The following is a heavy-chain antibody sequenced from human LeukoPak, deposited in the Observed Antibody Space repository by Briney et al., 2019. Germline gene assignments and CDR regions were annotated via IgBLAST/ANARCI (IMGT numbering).Heavy chain of an antibody. J-gene: IGHJ5*02. V-gene: IGHV4-34*01. CDR3: ARGIVVVPAAIALPRWFDP. Sequence: PSETLSLTCAVYGGSFSGYYWSWIRQPPGKGLEWIGEINHSGSTNYNPSLKSQVTISVDTSKNQFSLKLSSVTAADTAVYYCARGIVVVPAAIALPRWFDPWGQGTLVTVSS. D-gene: IGHD2-2*02. CDR1: GGSFSGYY. CDR2: INHSGST.